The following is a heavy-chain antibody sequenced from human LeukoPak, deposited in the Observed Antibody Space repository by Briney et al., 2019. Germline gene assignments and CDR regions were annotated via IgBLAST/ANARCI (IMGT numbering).Heavy chain of an antibody. CDR2: ISAYNGNT. V-gene: IGHV1-18*01. D-gene: IGHD2-2*01. Sequence: ASVKVSCKASGGTFSSYAISWVRQAPGQGLEWMGWISAYNGNTNYAQKLQGRVTMTTDTPTSTAYMELRSLRSDDTAVYYCARGYCSSTSCYRFLFDYWGQGTLVTVSS. CDR3: ARGYCSSTSCYRFLFDY. J-gene: IGHJ4*02. CDR1: GGTFSSYA.